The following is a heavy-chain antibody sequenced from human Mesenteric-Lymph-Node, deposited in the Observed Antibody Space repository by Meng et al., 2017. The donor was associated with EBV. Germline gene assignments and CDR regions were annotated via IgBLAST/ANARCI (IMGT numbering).Heavy chain of an antibody. CDR3: VRDPTKVAAAASLDY. CDR1: GYTFTTYT. V-gene: IGHV7-4-1*02. D-gene: IGHD6-13*01. J-gene: IGHJ4*02. CDR2: INTNSGNP. Sequence: QSGFVFTQPGGPWKVSCKASGYTFTTYTIKWVRQAPGQGLEWMGWINTNSGNPTYAQGFKGRFVFSLDTSVSTAYLQISNLKSEDTAVYFCVRDPTKVAAAASLDYWGQGTLVTVSS.